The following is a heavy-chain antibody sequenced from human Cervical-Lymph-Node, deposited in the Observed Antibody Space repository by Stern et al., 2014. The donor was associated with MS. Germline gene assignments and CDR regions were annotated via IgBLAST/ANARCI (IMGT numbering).Heavy chain of an antibody. V-gene: IGHV1-69*01. J-gene: IGHJ6*02. CDR3: ARGELKEGLVRGMDV. Sequence: QLVDSGAEVKKPGPSVKVSCQASGGTFSSYAISWVRQAPGQGLEWMGRIIPIFGTANYAQKFQGRVTITADESTSTAYMELSSLRSEDTAVYYCARGELKEGLVRGMDVWGQGTTVTVSS. CDR1: GGTFSSYA. CDR2: IIPIFGTA. D-gene: IGHD1-26*01.